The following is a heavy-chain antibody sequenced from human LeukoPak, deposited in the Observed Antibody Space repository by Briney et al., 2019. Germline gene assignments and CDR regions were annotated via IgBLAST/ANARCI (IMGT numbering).Heavy chain of an antibody. D-gene: IGHD3-22*01. CDR2: ISAYNGNT. V-gene: IGHV1-18*01. J-gene: IGHJ4*02. Sequence: GASVKVSCKASGYTFTSYGISWVRQAPGQGLEWMGWISAYNGNTNYAQKLQGRVTMTTDTSTSTAYMELRSLRSDDTAVYYCAKVPPAPYSGYYYWLFAYWGQGTLVTV. CDR3: AKVPPAPYSGYYYWLFAY. CDR1: GYTFTSYG.